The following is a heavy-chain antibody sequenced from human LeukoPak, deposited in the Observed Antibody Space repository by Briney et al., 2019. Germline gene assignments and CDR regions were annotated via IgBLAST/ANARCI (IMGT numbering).Heavy chain of an antibody. CDR1: GYTLTELS. J-gene: IGHJ4*02. V-gene: IGHV1-24*01. CDR2: FDPEDGET. CDR3: ATVRYYYDSSGYIRSYYFDY. D-gene: IGHD3-22*01. Sequence: GASVKVSCKVSGYTLTELSMHWVRQAPGKGFEWMGGFDPEDGETIYAQKFQGRVTMTEDTSTDTAYMELSSLRSEDTAVYYCATVRYYYDSSGYIRSYYFDYWGQGTLVTVSS.